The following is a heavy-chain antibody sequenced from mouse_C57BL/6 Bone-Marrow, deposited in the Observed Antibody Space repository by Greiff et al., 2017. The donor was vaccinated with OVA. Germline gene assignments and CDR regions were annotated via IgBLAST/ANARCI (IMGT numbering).Heavy chain of an antibody. D-gene: IGHD1-1*01. Sequence: VKLQQSGAELARPGASVKLSCKASGYTFTSYGISWVKQRTGQGLEWIGEIYSRSGNTYYNEKFKGKATLTADKSSSTAYMELRSLTSEDSAVYFCARRGITTVVAPYYFDYWGQGTTLTVSS. J-gene: IGHJ2*01. V-gene: IGHV1-81*01. CDR3: ARRGITTVVAPYYFDY. CDR1: GYTFTSYG. CDR2: IYSRSGNT.